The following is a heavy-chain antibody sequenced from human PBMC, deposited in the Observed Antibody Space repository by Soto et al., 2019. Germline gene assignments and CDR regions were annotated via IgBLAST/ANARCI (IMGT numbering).Heavy chain of an antibody. D-gene: IGHD6-19*01. CDR1: GGTFSSYA. CDR2: IIPIFGTA. Sequence: QVQLVQSGAEVKKPGSSVKVSCKASGGTFSSYAISWVRQAPGQGLEWMGGIIPIFGTANYAQKFQGRVTISADESTSTAHMELSSLRAEDTAVYYCARHSSGGDYYYYYGMDVWGQGTTVTVSS. J-gene: IGHJ6*02. CDR3: ARHSSGGDYYYYYGMDV. V-gene: IGHV1-69*01.